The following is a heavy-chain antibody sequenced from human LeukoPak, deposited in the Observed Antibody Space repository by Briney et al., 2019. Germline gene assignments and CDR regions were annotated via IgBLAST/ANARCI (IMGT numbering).Heavy chain of an antibody. CDR1: GFTVSSNY. D-gene: IGHD3-9*01. Sequence: SGGSLRLSCAASGFTVSSNYMSWARQAPGKGLEWVSVIYSGGSTYYADSVKGRFTISRDNSKNTLYLQMNSLRAEDTAVYYCARGSYDILTGYGSLDYWGQGTLVTVSS. V-gene: IGHV3-53*01. J-gene: IGHJ4*02. CDR3: ARGSYDILTGYGSLDY. CDR2: IYSGGST.